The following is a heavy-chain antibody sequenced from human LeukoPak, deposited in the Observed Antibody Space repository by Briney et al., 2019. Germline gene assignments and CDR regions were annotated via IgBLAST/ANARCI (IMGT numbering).Heavy chain of an antibody. D-gene: IGHD5-18*01. CDR1: GGSISGYH. J-gene: IGHJ4*02. CDR3: ARVVDTAMVIV. Sequence: SETLSLTCSVSGGSISGYHWSWIRQTPGKGLEWIGHIYYSGTTYYNPSLESRITISIDTSKNQFSLKLSSVTAADTAVYYCARVVDTAMVIVWGQGTLVTVSS. V-gene: IGHV4-59*08. CDR2: IYYSGTT.